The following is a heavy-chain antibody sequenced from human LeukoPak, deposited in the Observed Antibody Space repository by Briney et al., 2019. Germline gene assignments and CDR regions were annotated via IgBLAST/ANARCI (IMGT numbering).Heavy chain of an antibody. CDR2: IIDVGGT. Sequence: GGSLRLSCAVSGSTLTEHDWSWVRQAPGEGLEWVSGIIDVGGTYYADSVKGRFTISRDSSKNTLYLQMNNLRAEDTATYYCAKDYCRGGNCPLPFFDSWGQGTLVTVSS. V-gene: IGHV3-23*01. D-gene: IGHD2-15*01. J-gene: IGHJ4*02. CDR1: GSTLTEHD. CDR3: AKDYCRGGNCPLPFFDS.